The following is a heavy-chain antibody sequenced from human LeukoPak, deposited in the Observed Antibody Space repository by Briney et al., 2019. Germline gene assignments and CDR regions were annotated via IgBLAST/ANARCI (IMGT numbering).Heavy chain of an antibody. D-gene: IGHD4-17*01. Sequence: SGGSLRLSCAVSGFTVSSNYMSWVRQALGKGLEWVSIIYSGGSTYYADSVKGRFTISRDNSKNTLYLQMNSLRAEDTAVYYCARRGYGDYAPFDYWGQGTLVTVSS. J-gene: IGHJ4*02. CDR2: IYSGGST. CDR1: GFTVSSNY. CDR3: ARRGYGDYAPFDY. V-gene: IGHV3-66*04.